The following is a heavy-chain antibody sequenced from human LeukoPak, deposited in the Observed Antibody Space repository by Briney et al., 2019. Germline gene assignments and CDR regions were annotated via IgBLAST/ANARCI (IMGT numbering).Heavy chain of an antibody. V-gene: IGHV4-30-4*08. CDR3: ARHGKFSSSWYGGY. CDR1: GGSISSGDYY. D-gene: IGHD6-13*01. Sequence: SETLSLTCTVSGGSISSGDYYWSWIRQPPGKGLEWIGYIYYSGSTYYNPSLKSRVTISVDTSKNQFSLKLSSVTAADTAVYYCARHGKFSSSWYGGYWGQGTLVTVSS. CDR2: IYYSGST. J-gene: IGHJ4*02.